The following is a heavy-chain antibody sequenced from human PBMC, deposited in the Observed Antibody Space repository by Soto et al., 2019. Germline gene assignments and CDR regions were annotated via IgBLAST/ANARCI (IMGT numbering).Heavy chain of an antibody. J-gene: IGHJ6*02. CDR2: ISYDGSNK. CDR3: AKQSNCGGDCYNKGGDYYYGMDV. V-gene: IGHV3-30*18. CDR1: GFTFSSYG. D-gene: IGHD2-21*02. Sequence: LRLSCAASGFTFSSYGMHWVRQAPGKGLEWVAVISYDGSNKYYADSVKGRFTISRDNSKNTLYLQMNSLRAEDTAVYYCAKQSNCGGDCYNKGGDYYYGMDVWGQGTTVTVSS.